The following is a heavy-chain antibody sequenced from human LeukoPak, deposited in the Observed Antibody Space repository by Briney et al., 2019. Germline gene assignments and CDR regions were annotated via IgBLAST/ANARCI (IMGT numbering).Heavy chain of an antibody. J-gene: IGHJ4*02. D-gene: IGHD3-22*01. CDR1: GFTLSSYS. Sequence: GGSLTLSCPPSGFTLSSYSMSWVRQAPGKALEGVAAISGSGGSTYYAVSVKGRFTISRDNSKNALYLEMNCVRAEDTGVYYCAKYLGRYYDSSGFFGYWGQGTLVSVSS. V-gene: IGHV3-23*01. CDR3: AKYLGRYYDSSGFFGY. CDR2: ISGSGGST.